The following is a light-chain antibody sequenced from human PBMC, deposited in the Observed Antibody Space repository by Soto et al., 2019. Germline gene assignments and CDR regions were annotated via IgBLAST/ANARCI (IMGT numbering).Light chain of an antibody. CDR1: SNDVGAYNY. J-gene: IGLJ1*01. CDR3: SSFTSSRAYV. Sequence: QSALTQPASVSGSPGQSITISCTGTSNDVGAYNYVSWYQQQSGKAPKLMIHEVSNRPSGVSNRFSGSKSGNTASLTISGLQAEDEADYYCSSFTSSRAYVFGIGTKLTVL. V-gene: IGLV2-14*01. CDR2: EVS.